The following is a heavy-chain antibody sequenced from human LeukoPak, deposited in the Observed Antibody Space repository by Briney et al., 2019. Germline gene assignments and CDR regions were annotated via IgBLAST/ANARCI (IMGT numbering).Heavy chain of an antibody. J-gene: IGHJ4*02. CDR2: ISGSADST. V-gene: IGHV3-23*01. CDR3: AKDHDNYYVSSGYTPFDY. D-gene: IGHD3-22*01. Sequence: GGSLRLSCAASGFTFSSYAMSWVRQAPGKGLEWVSDISGSADSTYYADSVKGRFTISRDNSKNTLYLQMNSPRAEDTAVYYCAKDHDNYYVSSGYTPFDYWGQGTLVTVSS. CDR1: GFTFSSYA.